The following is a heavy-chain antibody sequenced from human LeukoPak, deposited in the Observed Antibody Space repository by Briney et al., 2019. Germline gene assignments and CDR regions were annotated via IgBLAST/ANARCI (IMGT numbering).Heavy chain of an antibody. CDR1: GFTFSSYS. Sequence: PGGSLRLSCAAAGFTFSSYSMSWVRQAPGKGLEWVSSISSGSTYRYYADSVRGQFTISRDNAENSLHLQMNSLRAEDTAVYYCARENTYYSDVSGYHDGPIDYWGQGTLVTVSS. V-gene: IGHV3-21*01. D-gene: IGHD3-22*01. CDR2: ISSGSTYR. CDR3: ARENTYYSDVSGYHDGPIDY. J-gene: IGHJ4*02.